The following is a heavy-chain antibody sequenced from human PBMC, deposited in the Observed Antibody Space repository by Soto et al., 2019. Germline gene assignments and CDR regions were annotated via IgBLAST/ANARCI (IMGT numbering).Heavy chain of an antibody. V-gene: IGHV4-31*03. CDR1: GGSISSGGDY. CDR3: ARGPGNP. J-gene: IGHJ5*02. Sequence: QVQLQESGPGLVKPSQTLSLTCTVSGGSISSGGDYCSWIRQHPGKGLGWIGYIYYSGSTYYNPSLKGRVTISVDTSKNQFSLKLSSVTAADTAVYYCARGPGNPWSQGTLVTVSS. CDR2: IYYSGST.